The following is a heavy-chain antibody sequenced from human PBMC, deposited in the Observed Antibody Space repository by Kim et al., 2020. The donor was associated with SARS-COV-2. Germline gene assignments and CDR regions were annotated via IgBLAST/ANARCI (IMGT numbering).Heavy chain of an antibody. CDR2: IWYDGSTK. V-gene: IGHV3-33*01. J-gene: IGHJ6*02. Sequence: GGSLRLSCAASGFTFSSYGMHWVRQAPGKGLEWVAVIWYDGSTKYYADSVKGRFTISRDNTKNTLYLQMNSLRAEDTAVYYCARAISPYYGMDVWGQGTT. CDR1: GFTFSSYG. CDR3: ARAISPYYGMDV.